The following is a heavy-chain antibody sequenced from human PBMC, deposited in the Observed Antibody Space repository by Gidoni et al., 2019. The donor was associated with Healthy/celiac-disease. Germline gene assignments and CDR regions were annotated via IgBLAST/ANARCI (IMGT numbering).Heavy chain of an antibody. CDR1: GYTFTSYG. J-gene: IGHJ4*02. V-gene: IGHV1-18*04. Sequence: QVQLVQSGAEVKKPGAAVQVSCRASGYTFTSYGISWVRQAPGQVVEWMGWISAYNGNTNYAQKLQGRVTMTTDTSTSTAYMELRSLRSDYTAVYYCAVAYCGGDCYSNFDYWGQGTLVTVSS. CDR3: AVAYCGGDCYSNFDY. D-gene: IGHD2-21*01. CDR2: ISAYNGNT.